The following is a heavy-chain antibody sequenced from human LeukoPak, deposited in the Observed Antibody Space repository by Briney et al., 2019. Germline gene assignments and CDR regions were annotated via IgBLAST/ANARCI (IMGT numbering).Heavy chain of an antibody. CDR2: FDPEDGET. D-gene: IGHD6-19*01. CDR1: GYTLTELS. V-gene: IGHV1-24*01. J-gene: IGHJ3*02. CDR3: ATAFHSGWTHQDAFDI. Sequence: ASVKVSFKVSGYTLTELSMHRVRQAPGKGLEWMGGFDPEDGETIYAQKFQGRVTMTEDTSTDTAYMELSSLRSEDTAVYYCATAFHSGWTHQDAFDIWGQGTMVTVSS.